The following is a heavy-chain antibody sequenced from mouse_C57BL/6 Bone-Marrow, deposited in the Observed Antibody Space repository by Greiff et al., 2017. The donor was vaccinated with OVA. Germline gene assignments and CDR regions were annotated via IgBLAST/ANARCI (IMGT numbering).Heavy chain of an antibody. J-gene: IGHJ2*01. CDR3: AKERYYGSFDY. V-gene: IGHV1-69*01. D-gene: IGHD1-1*02. CDR1: GYTFTSYW. Sequence: VQLQQPGAELVMPGASVKLSCKASGYTFTSYWMHWVKQRPGQGLEWIGEIDPSDSYTNYNQKFQGKSTLPAHKSSSTAYMQLSSLTSEDAEVYDCAKERYYGSFDYWGQGTTLTVSS. CDR2: IDPSDSYT.